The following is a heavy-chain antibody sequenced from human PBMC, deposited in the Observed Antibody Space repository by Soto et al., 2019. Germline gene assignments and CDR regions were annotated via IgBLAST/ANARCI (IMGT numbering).Heavy chain of an antibody. J-gene: IGHJ6*02. Sequence: SETLSLTCTVSGGSISSGGYYWSWIRQHPGKGLEWIGYIYYSGSTYYNPSLKSRVTISVDTSKNQFSLKLSSVTAADTAVYYCARDTVTTLYYYYGMDVWGQGTTVTVSS. CDR1: GGSISSGGYY. D-gene: IGHD4-17*01. CDR3: ARDTVTTLYYYYGMDV. V-gene: IGHV4-31*03. CDR2: IYYSGST.